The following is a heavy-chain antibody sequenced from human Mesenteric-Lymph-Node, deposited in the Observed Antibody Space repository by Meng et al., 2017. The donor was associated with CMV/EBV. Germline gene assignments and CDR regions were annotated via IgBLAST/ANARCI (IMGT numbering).Heavy chain of an antibody. CDR2: ISSDSNYI. V-gene: IGHV3-21*06. Sequence: GGSLRLSCVGSGFTFRSHRMNWVRQAPGKGLEWISSISSDSNYIYYADSLKGRFTISRDNAKNSLYLQMNSLRAEDTAVYYCARPIGAVAGTETYYYYGMDVWGQGTTVTVSS. CDR3: ARPIGAVAGTETYYYYGMDV. D-gene: IGHD6-19*01. CDR1: GFTFRSHR. J-gene: IGHJ6*02.